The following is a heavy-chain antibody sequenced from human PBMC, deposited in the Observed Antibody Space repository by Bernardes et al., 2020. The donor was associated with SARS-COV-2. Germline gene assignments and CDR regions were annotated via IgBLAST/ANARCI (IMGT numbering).Heavy chain of an antibody. Sequence: GGSLRLSCAASGFTFRSYAMHWVRQAPGQGLAWVAVICCDGSSKYYSDSVKGRFTISRDNSKNTLYLQMNTLRAEDTAVYYCAKELAVAGTDYWGQGTLVTVSS. CDR2: ICCDGSSK. CDR3: AKELAVAGTDY. V-gene: IGHV3-33*06. D-gene: IGHD6-19*01. J-gene: IGHJ4*02. CDR1: GFTFRSYA.